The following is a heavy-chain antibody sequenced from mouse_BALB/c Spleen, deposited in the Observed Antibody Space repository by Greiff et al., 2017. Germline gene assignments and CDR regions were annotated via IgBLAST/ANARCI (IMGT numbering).Heavy chain of an antibody. CDR1: GFTFSDYY. CDR3: AREGDDYFDY. Sequence: EVKLVESGGGLVKPGGSLKLSCAASGFTFSDYYMYWVRQTPEKRLEWVATISDGGSYTYYPDSVKGRFTISRDNAKNNLYLQMSSLKSEDTAMYYCAREGDDYFDYWGQGTTLTVSS. V-gene: IGHV5-4*02. CDR2: ISDGGSYT. D-gene: IGHD3-3*01. J-gene: IGHJ2*01.